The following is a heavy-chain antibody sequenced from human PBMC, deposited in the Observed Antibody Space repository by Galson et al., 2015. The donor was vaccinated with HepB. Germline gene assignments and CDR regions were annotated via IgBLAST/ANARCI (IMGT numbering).Heavy chain of an antibody. CDR2: IKSETYGGTS. J-gene: IGHJ5*02. D-gene: IGHD3-10*01. CDR1: GFTFGVYA. V-gene: IGHV3-49*03. Sequence: SLRLSCATSGFTFGVYAISWFRQAPGKGLEWVGLIKSETYGGTSEYAAAVKGRFTISRDDAGGVAYLQMNSLKIEDTGVYYCTRDRNYFPWGQGTLVTVSS. CDR3: TRDRNYFP.